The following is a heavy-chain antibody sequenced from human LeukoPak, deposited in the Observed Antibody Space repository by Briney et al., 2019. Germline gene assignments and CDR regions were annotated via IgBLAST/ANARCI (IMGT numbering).Heavy chain of an antibody. CDR2: IYYSGST. Sequence: SETLSLTCTVPGGSISSSSYYWGWIRQPPGKGLEWIGSIYYSGSTYYNPSLKSRVTISVDTSKNQFSLKLSSVTAADTAVYYCARDRAPSGYMMFDYWGQGTLVTVSS. J-gene: IGHJ4*02. D-gene: IGHD3-22*01. CDR1: GGSISSSSYY. V-gene: IGHV4-39*07. CDR3: ARDRAPSGYMMFDY.